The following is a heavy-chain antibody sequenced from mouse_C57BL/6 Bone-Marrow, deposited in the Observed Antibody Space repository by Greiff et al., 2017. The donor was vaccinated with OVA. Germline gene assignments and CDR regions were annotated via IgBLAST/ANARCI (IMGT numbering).Heavy chain of an antibody. D-gene: IGHD2-4*01. CDR2: IDPSDSYT. CDR3: ARDYEGIDY. V-gene: IGHV1-50*01. J-gene: IGHJ2*01. Sequence: VQLQQPGAELVKPGASVKLSCKASGYTFTSYWMQWVKQRPGQGLEWIGEIDPSDSYTNYNQKFKGKATLTVDTSSSTAYMQLSSLTSEDSAVYYCARDYEGIDYWGQGTTLTVSS. CDR1: GYTFTSYW.